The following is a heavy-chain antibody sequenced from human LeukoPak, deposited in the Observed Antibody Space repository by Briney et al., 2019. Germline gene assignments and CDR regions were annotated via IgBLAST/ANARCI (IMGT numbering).Heavy chain of an antibody. D-gene: IGHD6-19*01. V-gene: IGHV3-30*02. Sequence: GGSLRLSCAASGFTFSSYGMHWVRQAPGKGLEWVAFIRYDGSNKYYADSVKGRFTISGDNSKNTLYLQMNSLRAEDTAVYYCAKYARQWLVRAIDYWGQGTLVTVSS. J-gene: IGHJ4*02. CDR2: IRYDGSNK. CDR3: AKYARQWLVRAIDY. CDR1: GFTFSSYG.